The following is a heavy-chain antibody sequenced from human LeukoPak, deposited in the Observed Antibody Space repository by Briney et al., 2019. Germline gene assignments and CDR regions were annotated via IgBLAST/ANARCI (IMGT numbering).Heavy chain of an antibody. CDR1: GFTFSAYY. Sequence: GRSLRLSCAASGFTFSAYYMSWIRQAPGKGLEWVPYISSSGSTISYADSVKGRFTISRDNAKNSLYLQMHSLRAEDTAVYYCARDLDGDYYFDYWGQGTLVTVSS. CDR2: ISSSGSTI. D-gene: IGHD4-17*01. V-gene: IGHV3-11*04. J-gene: IGHJ4*02. CDR3: ARDLDGDYYFDY.